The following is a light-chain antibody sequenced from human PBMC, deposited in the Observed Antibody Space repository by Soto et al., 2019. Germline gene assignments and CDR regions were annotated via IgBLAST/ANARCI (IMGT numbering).Light chain of an antibody. CDR1: QSISSY. CDR2: AAS. J-gene: IGKJ4*01. Sequence: DIQMTQSPSSLSASVGDRVTITCRTSQSISSYLNWYQQKPGKAPKLLIYAASSLQIGVPSRFSGSGSGTDFTLTISSLQPEDFATYYCQQSYITPLTFGGGTKVDIK. CDR3: QQSYITPLT. V-gene: IGKV1-39*01.